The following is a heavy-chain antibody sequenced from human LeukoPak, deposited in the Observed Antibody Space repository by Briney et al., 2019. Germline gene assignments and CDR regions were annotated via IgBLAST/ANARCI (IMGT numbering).Heavy chain of an antibody. J-gene: IGHJ4*02. V-gene: IGHV1-18*01. CDR3: ARAHPSFNYDFWSGYELYMGGYFDY. Sequence: ASVNVSCKASGYTFTSYGISWVRQAPGQGLEWMGWISAYNGNTNYAQKLQGRVTMTTDTSTSTAYMELWSLRSDDTAVYYCARAHPSFNYDFWSGYELYMGGYFDYWGQGTLVTVSS. CDR1: GYTFTSYG. CDR2: ISAYNGNT. D-gene: IGHD3-3*01.